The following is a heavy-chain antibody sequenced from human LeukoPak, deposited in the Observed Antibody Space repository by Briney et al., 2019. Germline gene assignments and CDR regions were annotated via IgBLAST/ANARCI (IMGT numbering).Heavy chain of an antibody. D-gene: IGHD3-22*01. CDR2: IYPGDSDT. CDR1: GYIFTSYW. CDR3: ARFSYYDSSGLDY. J-gene: IGHJ4*02. Sequence: GESLKISCKGSGYIFTSYWIGWVRQMPGKGLEWMGIIYPGDSDTRYSPSFQGQVTISADKSISTAYLQWSSLKASDTAMYYCARFSYYDSSGLDYWGQGTLVTVSS. V-gene: IGHV5-51*01.